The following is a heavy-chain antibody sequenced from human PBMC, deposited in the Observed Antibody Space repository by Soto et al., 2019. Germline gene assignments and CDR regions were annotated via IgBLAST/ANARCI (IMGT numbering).Heavy chain of an antibody. CDR2: INPNSGGT. CDR1: GYTFTGYY. D-gene: IGHD5-18*01. J-gene: IGHJ3*01. CDR3: ARTDTAMEAAFDL. V-gene: IGHV1-2*04. Sequence: QVQLVQYGAEVKKPGASVKVSCKASGYTFTGYYMHWVRQAPGQGLECMGWINPNSGGTNYAQKFQGWVTMTRDRSISTASMELSRLRADDTAVYYCARTDTAMEAAFDLWGQGTMVTVSS.